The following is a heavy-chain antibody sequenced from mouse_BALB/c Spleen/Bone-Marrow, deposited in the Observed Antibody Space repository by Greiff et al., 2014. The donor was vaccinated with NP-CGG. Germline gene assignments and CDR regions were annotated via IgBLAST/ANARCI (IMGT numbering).Heavy chain of an antibody. CDR3: ARREGNHAAWFAY. D-gene: IGHD2-1*01. Sequence: VQLQQSGPDLVKPSQSLSLTCTVTGYSITSGYSWHWIRQFPGNKLEWMGYIHYSGSTNYNPSLKSRISITRDTSKNQFFLQLNSVTTEDTVTYYCARREGNHAAWFAYWGQGTLVTVSA. CDR2: IHYSGST. V-gene: IGHV3-1*02. J-gene: IGHJ3*01. CDR1: GYSITSGYS.